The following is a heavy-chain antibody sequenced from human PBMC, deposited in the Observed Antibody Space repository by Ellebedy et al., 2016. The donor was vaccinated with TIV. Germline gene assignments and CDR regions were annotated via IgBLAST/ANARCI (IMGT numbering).Heavy chain of an antibody. CDR1: GFMFSDYV. CDR2: VRQKVRSYTT. D-gene: IGHD2-15*01. Sequence: PGGSLRLSCAASGFMFSDYVMDWVRQAPGKGLEWVGRVRQKVRSYTTEYAASVKGRFTISRDDSNNSLYLQMNSLKTEDTALYYCTAGAQGSGSHDHWGQGTLVTVSS. CDR3: TAGAQGSGSHDH. V-gene: IGHV3-72*01. J-gene: IGHJ4*02.